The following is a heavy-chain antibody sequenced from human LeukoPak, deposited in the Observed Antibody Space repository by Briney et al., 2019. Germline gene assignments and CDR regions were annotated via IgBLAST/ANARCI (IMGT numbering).Heavy chain of an antibody. D-gene: IGHD2-8*01. CDR1: GASIGSQF. V-gene: IGHV4-59*11. CDR2: MSYSGNT. Sequence: PSETLSLTCTVSGASIGSQFWSWIRQPPGKRPEYIGYMSYSGNTNYNPSLKSRVTISLDTSKNQFSLKLSSLTAADTAVYYCARFSSGSNWFDAWGQGTLVTVSS. J-gene: IGHJ5*02. CDR3: ARFSSGSNWFDA.